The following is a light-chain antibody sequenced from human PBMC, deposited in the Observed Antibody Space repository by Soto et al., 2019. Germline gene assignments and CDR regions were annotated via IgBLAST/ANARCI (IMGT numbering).Light chain of an antibody. CDR1: QSVSGN. CDR2: GAS. J-gene: IGKJ1*01. Sequence: EIVMTQSPATLSVSPGERATLSCRASQSVSGNLAWYQQKPGQAPRLLIYGASTRATGIPARFRGSGSGTEFTLTISGLQSEDFAVYYCQQYNNWPPAFGQGTKVEIK. CDR3: QQYNNWPPA. V-gene: IGKV3-15*01.